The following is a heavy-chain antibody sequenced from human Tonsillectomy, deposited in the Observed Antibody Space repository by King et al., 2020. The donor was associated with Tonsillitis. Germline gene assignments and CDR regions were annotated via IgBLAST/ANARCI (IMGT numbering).Heavy chain of an antibody. Sequence: VQLVESGGGVVQPGRSLRLSCVASGFTFSSHGMHWVRQAPSKGLEWVALIPYDGSNEYYADSAKGRFTISRDNSKNTVYLQMNSLRAEDTAVYYCARDHEYYDILTGYYKGVPDYWGQGTLVTVSS. V-gene: IGHV3-33*05. CDR1: GFTFSSHG. CDR3: ARDHEYYDILTGYYKGVPDY. CDR2: IPYDGSNE. D-gene: IGHD3-9*01. J-gene: IGHJ4*02.